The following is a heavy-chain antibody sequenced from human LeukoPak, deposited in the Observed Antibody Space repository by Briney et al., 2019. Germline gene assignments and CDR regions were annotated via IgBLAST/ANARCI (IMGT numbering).Heavy chain of an antibody. J-gene: IGHJ4*02. CDR2: IYYSGST. D-gene: IGHD3-22*01. V-gene: IGHV4-59*08. Sequence: SETLSLTCTVSGGSISSYYWSWIRQPPGKGLEWIGCIYYSGSTNYNPSLKSRVTISVDTSKNQFSLKLSSVTAADTAVYYCARLAGTYYYDSSGYSPIIYFDYWGQGTLVTVSS. CDR1: GGSISSYY. CDR3: ARLAGTYYYDSSGYSPIIYFDY.